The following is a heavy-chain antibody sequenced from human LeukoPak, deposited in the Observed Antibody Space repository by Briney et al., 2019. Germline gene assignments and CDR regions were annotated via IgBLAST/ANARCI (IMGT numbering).Heavy chain of an antibody. Sequence: PSETLSLTCTVSGVSISSSSYYWDWLRQPPGQGLEWIGSIYYSGITDYNPSLKSRVTISVDTSKNQFSLRLSSVAAADTAVYYCVHYNWNDSPVWGKGTTVTVSS. CDR1: GVSISSSSYY. J-gene: IGHJ6*04. CDR3: VHYNWNDSPV. D-gene: IGHD1-20*01. CDR2: IYYSGIT. V-gene: IGHV4-39*07.